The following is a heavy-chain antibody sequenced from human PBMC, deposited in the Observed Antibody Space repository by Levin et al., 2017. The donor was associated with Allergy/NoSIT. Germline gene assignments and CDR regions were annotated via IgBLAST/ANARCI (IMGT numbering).Heavy chain of an antibody. V-gene: IGHV4-4*07. J-gene: IGHJ4*02. D-gene: IGHD4-17*01. Sequence: SETLSLTCSVSGGSITNYYWIWIRQSAGKGLECIGRIYGSGSTNYNPSLGSRVTMSVDTSKNHLSLKLSSVTAADTAVYYCARDPAYYGDNGFLDYWGRGTLVTVSS. CDR3: ARDPAYYGDNGFLDY. CDR1: GGSITNYY. CDR2: IYGSGST.